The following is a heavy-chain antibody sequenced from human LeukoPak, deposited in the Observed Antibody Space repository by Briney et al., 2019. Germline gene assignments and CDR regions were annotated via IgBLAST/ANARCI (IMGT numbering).Heavy chain of an antibody. D-gene: IGHD3-22*01. V-gene: IGHV3-21*04. CDR3: ARDMLYDSSGYYDGDYYYMDV. J-gene: IGHJ6*03. CDR1: GFTSSSYS. CDR2: ISSSSSYI. Sequence: PGGSLRLSCAASGFTSSSYSMNWVRQAPGKGLEWVSSISSSSSYIYYADSVKGRFTISRDNSKNTLYLQMNSLRAEDAAVYYCARDMLYDSSGYYDGDYYYMDVWGKGTTVTVSS.